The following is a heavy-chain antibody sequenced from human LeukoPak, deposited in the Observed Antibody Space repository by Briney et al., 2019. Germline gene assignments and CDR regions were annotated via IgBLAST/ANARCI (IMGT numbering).Heavy chain of an antibody. CDR3: VRSGFDNSLPLDL. D-gene: IGHD1-1*01. Sequence: GASVKVSCKAFGYTFTTYDINWVRQGTGQGLEWMGWMNPDSGRTGYAQKFQGTVTMTRDTSINTAYMELSSLTSDDTAVYYCVRSGFDNSLPLDLWGQGTLVTVSS. V-gene: IGHV1-8*01. CDR1: GYTFTTYD. J-gene: IGHJ5*02. CDR2: MNPDSGRT.